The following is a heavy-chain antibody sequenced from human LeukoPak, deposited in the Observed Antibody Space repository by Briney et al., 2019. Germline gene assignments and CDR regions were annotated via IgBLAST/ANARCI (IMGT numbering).Heavy chain of an antibody. CDR3: ATVDQWLAYDY. D-gene: IGHD6-19*01. CDR1: GYSFTGYY. V-gene: IGHV1-2*02. CDR2: INPNTGST. J-gene: IGHJ4*02. Sequence: ASVKVSCKASGYSFTGYYIHWVRQAPGQGLEWMGWINPNTGSTNSAQKFQGRVTMTRDTSITTTHMELSSLRSDDTAVYYCATVDQWLAYDYWGQGTLVTVSS.